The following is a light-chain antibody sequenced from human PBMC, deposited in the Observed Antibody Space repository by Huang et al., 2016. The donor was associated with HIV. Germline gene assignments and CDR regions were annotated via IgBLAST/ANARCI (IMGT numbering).Light chain of an antibody. V-gene: IGKV1-39*01. Sequence: DIRMTQSPSSLSASVGDRAIITCRTSQNINKYLNWYQQMQGKAPKLLIYGTSTLQTGGSSRFGGSGSGTDFTLTIGSLQPEDTAMYFCQQSYNIPRTFGQG. J-gene: IGKJ2*01. CDR1: QNINKY. CDR2: GTS. CDR3: QQSYNIPRT.